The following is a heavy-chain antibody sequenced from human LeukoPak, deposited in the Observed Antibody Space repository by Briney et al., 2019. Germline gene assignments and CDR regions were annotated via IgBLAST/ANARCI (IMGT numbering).Heavy chain of an antibody. V-gene: IGHV3-21*01. CDR3: AREGGSGSYYEGFDY. CDR1: GFTFSSYT. J-gene: IGHJ4*02. D-gene: IGHD3-10*01. Sequence: GPLRPSFAASGFTFSSYTMNGVRQPPGKGLEWVSSIGSSRRSIYYADSVKGRFTISRYNAKNSLYLQMNSLRDEDTDVYSCAREGGSGSYYEGFDYWGQGTLVTVSS. CDR2: IGSSRRSI.